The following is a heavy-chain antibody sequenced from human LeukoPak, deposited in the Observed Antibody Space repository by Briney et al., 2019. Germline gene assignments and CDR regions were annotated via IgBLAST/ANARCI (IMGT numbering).Heavy chain of an antibody. V-gene: IGHV3-48*04. CDR2: ISSSSYTT. CDR1: GFTFSSYN. CDR3: AKERNPYYFDY. D-gene: IGHD1-14*01. J-gene: IGHJ4*02. Sequence: GGSLRLSCAASGFTFSSYNMHWVRQAPGKGLEWVSYISSSSYTTYYADSVKGRFTISRDNAKNSLYLQMNSLRAEDTALYYCAKERNPYYFDYWGQGTLVTVSS.